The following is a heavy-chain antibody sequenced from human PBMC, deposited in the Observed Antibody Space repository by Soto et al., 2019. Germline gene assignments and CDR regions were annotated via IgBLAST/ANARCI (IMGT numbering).Heavy chain of an antibody. CDR1: GFTFSSYS. Sequence: EVQLVESGGGLVKPGGSLRLSCAASGFTFSSYSMNLVRQAPGKGLEWVSSISSSSSYIYYADSVKGRFTISRDNAKNSLYLQMNSLRAEDTAVYYCARKMAAAIDAFDIWGQGTMVTVSS. J-gene: IGHJ3*02. CDR3: ARKMAAAIDAFDI. D-gene: IGHD6-13*01. V-gene: IGHV3-21*01. CDR2: ISSSSSYI.